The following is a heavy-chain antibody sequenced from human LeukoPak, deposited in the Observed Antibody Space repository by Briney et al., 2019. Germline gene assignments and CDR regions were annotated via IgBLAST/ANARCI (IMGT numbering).Heavy chain of an antibody. V-gene: IGHV1-2*02. CDR1: GYILIDYY. Sequence: ASVKVSCKASGYILIDYYMHWVRQAPGQGLEWIGWINPKTGDTNYAQKFQGRVSMTRDTSISTAYMELSSLTSADTAVFYSARRPPIGIPASIVEDYWGQGTLVTVSS. CDR3: ARRPPIGIPASIVEDY. D-gene: IGHD2-2*01. J-gene: IGHJ4*02. CDR2: INPKTGDT.